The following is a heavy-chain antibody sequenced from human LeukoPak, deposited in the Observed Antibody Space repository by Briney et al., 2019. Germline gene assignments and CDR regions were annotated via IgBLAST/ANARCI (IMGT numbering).Heavy chain of an antibody. CDR1: GVTFSTYG. CDR2: IEYQGGYNH. J-gene: IGHJ4*02. CDR3: AKDKQYASGSYPIDY. D-gene: IGHD3-10*01. V-gene: IGHV3-33*03. Sequence: GGSLRLSCVASGVTFSTYGMHWVRQAPGKGLDWVAVIEYQGGYNHYYTDSVKGRFTISRDNSRNPLSLQMNSLSAEDTAFYYFAKDKQYASGSYPIDYWGQGTLVTVSS.